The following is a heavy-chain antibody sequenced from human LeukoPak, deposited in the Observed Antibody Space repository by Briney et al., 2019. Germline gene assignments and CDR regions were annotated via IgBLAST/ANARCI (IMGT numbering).Heavy chain of an antibody. Sequence: GGSLRLSCAASGFAFSKLAMGWVRQAPGKGLEWVSLISWDGADTYYADSVKGRFTISRDNSKNSLYLQMNSLRTDDTALYYCAKDSANTYLPDYWGQGTLVTVSS. CDR3: AKDSANTYLPDY. V-gene: IGHV3-43*01. CDR1: GFAFSKLA. J-gene: IGHJ4*02. D-gene: IGHD2-2*02. CDR2: ISWDGADT.